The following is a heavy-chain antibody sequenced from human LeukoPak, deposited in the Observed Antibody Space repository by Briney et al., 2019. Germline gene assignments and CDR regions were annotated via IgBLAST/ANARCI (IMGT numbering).Heavy chain of an antibody. CDR3: ARDQRSSYTYYFDD. Sequence: ASVKVSCKASGYSFTGYCMHWVRRAPGQGLEWMGWINPNSGGTNYAPKFQGRVTMTRDTSISTAYVELSRLTSDDTAVYYCARDQRSSYTYYFDDWGQGTLVTVSS. V-gene: IGHV1-2*02. CDR2: INPNSGGT. J-gene: IGHJ4*02. CDR1: GYSFTGYC. D-gene: IGHD3-16*02.